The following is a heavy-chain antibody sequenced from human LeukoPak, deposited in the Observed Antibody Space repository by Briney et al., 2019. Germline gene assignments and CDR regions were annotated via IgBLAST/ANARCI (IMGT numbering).Heavy chain of an antibody. J-gene: IGHJ6*03. CDR2: MNPNSGNT. CDR1: GYTFTTYD. CDR3: ARYSSLDYYYMDV. D-gene: IGHD6-6*01. Sequence: ASVKVSCKASGYTFTTYDITWVRQATGQGLEWMGWMNPNSGNTAYAQKFQGRVTITRNTSISTAYMELSSLRSEDTAVYYCARYSSLDYYYMDVWGKGTTVTVSS. V-gene: IGHV1-8*03.